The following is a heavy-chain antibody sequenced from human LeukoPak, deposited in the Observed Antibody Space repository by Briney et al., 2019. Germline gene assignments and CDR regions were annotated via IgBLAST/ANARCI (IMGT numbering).Heavy chain of an antibody. D-gene: IGHD4-23*01. CDR2: IYYSGST. Sequence: SETLSLTCTVSGGSISSSSYYWGWIRQPPGKGLVWIGSIYYSGSTYYNPSLKSRVTISVDTSKNQFSLKLSSVTAADTAVYYCARRIVVTRGFDYWGQGTLVTVSS. CDR3: ARRIVVTRGFDY. J-gene: IGHJ4*02. V-gene: IGHV4-39*01. CDR1: GGSISSSSYY.